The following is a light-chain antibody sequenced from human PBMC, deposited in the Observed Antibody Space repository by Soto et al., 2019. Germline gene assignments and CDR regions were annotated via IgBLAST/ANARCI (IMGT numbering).Light chain of an antibody. CDR3: CSYAGSSTPLI. Sequence: QSVLTQPASVSGSPGQSITISCTGTSSDVGSYNLVSWYQQHPGKAPKLMIYEVSKRPSGVSNRFSGSKSGNTASLTISGLHAEDAAAYYFCSYAGSSTPLIFGTGTKLTVL. CDR1: SSDVGSYNL. V-gene: IGLV2-23*02. J-gene: IGLJ1*01. CDR2: EVS.